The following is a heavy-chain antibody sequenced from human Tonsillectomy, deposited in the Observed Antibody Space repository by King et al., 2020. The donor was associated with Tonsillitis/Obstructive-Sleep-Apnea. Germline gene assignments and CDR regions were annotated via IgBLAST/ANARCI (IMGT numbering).Heavy chain of an antibody. Sequence: QLQESGPGLVKPSETLSLSCTVSGGSINSRSYYWGWIRQSPGKGLEWIGSGYYSGSTYYNPSLKSRVTISVDTSKNQFSLKLSSVTAADTAVYYCARRSSPYDYYTSTSCYGHFDYGGQGTLVTGSS. V-gene: IGHV4-39*01. D-gene: IGHD2-2*01. CDR1: GGSINSRSYY. J-gene: IGHJ4*02. CDR2: GYYSGST. CDR3: ARRSSPYDYYTSTSCYGHFDY.